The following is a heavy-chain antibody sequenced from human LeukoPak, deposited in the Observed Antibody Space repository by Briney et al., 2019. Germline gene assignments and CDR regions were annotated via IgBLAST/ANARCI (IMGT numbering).Heavy chain of an antibody. V-gene: IGHV3-74*01. CDR1: GFTFSSYW. CDR3: AREDLYYDSSAYYYSWFDP. D-gene: IGHD3-22*01. CDR2: INTDGSST. J-gene: IGHJ5*02. Sequence: PGGSLRLSCAASGFTFSSYWMHWVRQAPGKGLVWVSRINTDGSSTSYADSVKGRFTISRDNAKNTLYLQMNSLRAEDTAVYYCAREDLYYDSSAYYYSWFDPWGQGTLVTVSS.